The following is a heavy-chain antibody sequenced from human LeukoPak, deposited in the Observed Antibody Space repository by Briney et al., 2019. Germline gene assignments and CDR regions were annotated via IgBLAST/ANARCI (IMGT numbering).Heavy chain of an antibody. J-gene: IGHJ4*02. V-gene: IGHV3-30-3*01. D-gene: IGHD4-17*01. Sequence: GGSLRLSCAASGFTFSSYAMHWVRQAPGKGLEWVAVISYDGSNKYYADSVKGRFTISRDNSKNTLYLQMNSLRAEDTAVYYCARDLSYGDSGFDYWGQGTLVTVSS. CDR2: ISYDGSNK. CDR3: ARDLSYGDSGFDY. CDR1: GFTFSSYA.